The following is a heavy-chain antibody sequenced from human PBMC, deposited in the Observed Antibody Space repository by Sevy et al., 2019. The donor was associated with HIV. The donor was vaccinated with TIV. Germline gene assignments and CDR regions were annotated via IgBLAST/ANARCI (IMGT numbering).Heavy chain of an antibody. J-gene: IGHJ4*02. Sequence: ASVKVSCKASGYTFTSYGISWVRQAPGQELEWIGWISAYNGNTNYAQKLQGRVTMTTDTSTSTAYMELRSLRSDDTAVYYCARGGYSYGYSILYYFDYWGQGTLVTVSS. V-gene: IGHV1-18*01. CDR1: GYTFTSYG. CDR3: ARGGYSYGYSILYYFDY. D-gene: IGHD5-18*01. CDR2: ISAYNGNT.